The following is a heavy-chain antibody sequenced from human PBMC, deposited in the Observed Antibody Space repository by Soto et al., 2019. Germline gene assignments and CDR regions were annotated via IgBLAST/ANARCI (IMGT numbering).Heavy chain of an antibody. CDR3: ARQREYSGYGWDYFDY. D-gene: IGHD5-12*01. J-gene: IGHJ4*02. Sequence: TSETLSLTCTVSGGSISSYYWSWIRQPPGKGLEWIGYIYYSGSTNYNPSLKSRVTISVDTSKNQFSLKLSSVTAADTAVYYCARQREYSGYGWDYFDYWGQGTLVTVSS. CDR1: GGSISSYY. CDR2: IYYSGST. V-gene: IGHV4-59*08.